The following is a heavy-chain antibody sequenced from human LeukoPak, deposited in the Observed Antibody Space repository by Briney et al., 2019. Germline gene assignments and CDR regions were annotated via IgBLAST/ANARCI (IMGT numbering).Heavy chain of an antibody. J-gene: IGHJ3*02. Sequence: GGSLRLSCAASGFTFSNAWMNWVRQAPGKVPEWVSYIDARSGITYYADSVQGRFTISRDNAQESVFLQMNSLRADDTAVYYCARTYDFGRGPPGDAFDNWGPGTLVTVSS. CDR3: ARTYDFGRGPPGDAFDN. CDR2: IDARSGIT. D-gene: IGHD3-3*01. CDR1: GFTFSNAW. V-gene: IGHV3-48*01.